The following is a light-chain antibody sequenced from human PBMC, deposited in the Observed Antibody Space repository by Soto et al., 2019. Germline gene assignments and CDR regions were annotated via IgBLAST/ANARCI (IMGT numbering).Light chain of an antibody. CDR2: DVS. J-gene: IGLJ3*02. CDR3: CSYTTAYTQV. Sequence: QSALAQPASVSGSPGQSVTISCTGTSSDVGGYNFVSWYQQHPGKAPKLMIYDVSKRPSGVPDRFSGSKSGNTASLTISGLQAEDEADYYCCSYTTAYTQVFGGGTKLTVL. V-gene: IGLV2-11*01. CDR1: SSDVGGYNF.